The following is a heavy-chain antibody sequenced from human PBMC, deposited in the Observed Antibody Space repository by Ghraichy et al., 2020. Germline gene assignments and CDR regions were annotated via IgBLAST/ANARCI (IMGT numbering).Heavy chain of an antibody. V-gene: IGHV1-18*01. D-gene: IGHD3-3*01. CDR3: AGDKSLRFFEWSHYRRDV. Sequence: ASVKVSCKASGYTFTSYGISWVRQAPGQGLEWMGWISAYNGNTNYAQKLQGRVTMTTDTSTSTAYMELRSLRSDDTAVYYCAGDKSLRFFEWSHYRRDVWRRGTTVTASS. CDR2: ISAYNGNT. J-gene: IGHJ6*01. CDR1: GYTFTSYG.